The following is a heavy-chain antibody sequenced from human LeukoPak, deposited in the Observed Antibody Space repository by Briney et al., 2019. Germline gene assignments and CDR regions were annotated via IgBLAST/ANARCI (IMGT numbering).Heavy chain of an antibody. V-gene: IGHV4-38-2*02. J-gene: IGHJ4*02. CDR3: ARDAQTYYYDTSGYYFEY. CDR1: GYSISSSYY. CDR2: IYHTSGA. Sequence: SETLSLTCAVSGYSISSSYYWGWIRQPPGKRPECIGSIYHTSGAYYNPSLNSRVTISTDTSKNQFSLNLSSVTAADTAVYYCARDAQTYYYDTSGYYFEYWGQGTLVTVSS. D-gene: IGHD3-22*01.